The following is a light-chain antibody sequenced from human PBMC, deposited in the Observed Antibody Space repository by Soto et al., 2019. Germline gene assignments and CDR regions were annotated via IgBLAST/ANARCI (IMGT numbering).Light chain of an antibody. CDR3: SSYTSINSYV. V-gene: IGLV2-14*03. Sequence: QSVLTRPASVSGSPGQSITISCTGTSSDVGGYNYVSWYQQHPGKAPKLTIYYVSHRPSGVSNRFSGSKSGNTASLTISGLQAEDEADYYCSSYTSINSYVFGTGTKVTVL. J-gene: IGLJ1*01. CDR2: YVS. CDR1: SSDVGGYNY.